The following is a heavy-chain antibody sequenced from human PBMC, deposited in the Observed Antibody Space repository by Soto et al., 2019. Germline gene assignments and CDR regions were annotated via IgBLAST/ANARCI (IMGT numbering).Heavy chain of an antibody. CDR2: IWYDGSNK. Sequence: PGGSLRLSCAASGFTFSSYGMHWVRQAPGKGLEWVAVIWYDGSNKYYADSVKGRFTISRDNSKNTLYLQMNSLRAEDTAVYYCARDATFGSAARNFDYWGQGTLVTVSS. J-gene: IGHJ4*02. CDR3: ARDATFGSAARNFDY. CDR1: GFTFSSYG. V-gene: IGHV3-33*01. D-gene: IGHD3-10*01.